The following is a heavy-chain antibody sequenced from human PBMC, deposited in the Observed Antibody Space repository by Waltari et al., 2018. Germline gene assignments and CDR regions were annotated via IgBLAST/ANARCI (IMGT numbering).Heavy chain of an antibody. D-gene: IGHD6-6*01. J-gene: IGHJ4*02. CDR1: GFSFGDYA. CDR3: TRWTVSARLDY. Sequence: EVQLVESGGGLVQPGRSLRLSCTGSGFSFGDYAMTWVRQAPGKGLEWVSSITSSGTLEYAGSVKGRFTISRDDSKSIAYLQMNSLKTEDTAVYFCTRWTVSARLDYWGQGTLVTVSS. CDR2: ITSSGTL. V-gene: IGHV3-49*04.